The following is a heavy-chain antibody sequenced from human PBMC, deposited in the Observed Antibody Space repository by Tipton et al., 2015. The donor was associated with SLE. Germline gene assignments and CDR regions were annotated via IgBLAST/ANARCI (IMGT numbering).Heavy chain of an antibody. CDR2: ISWNSGSI. Sequence: SLRLSCAASGFKFDDFAMHWVRQAPGKGLEWVSGISWNSGSIGYADSVKGRFTISRDNAKNSLYLQMNSLRAEDTAVYYCAREGEERGFYWGQGTLVTVSS. D-gene: IGHD3-16*01. CDR1: GFKFDDFA. V-gene: IGHV3-9*01. CDR3: AREGEERGFY. J-gene: IGHJ4*02.